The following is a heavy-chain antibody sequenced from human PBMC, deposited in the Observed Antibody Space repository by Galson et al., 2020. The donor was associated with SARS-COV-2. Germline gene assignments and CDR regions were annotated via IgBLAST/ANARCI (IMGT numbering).Heavy chain of an antibody. V-gene: IGHV3-30*04. CDR3: ARDSPHFGVVIMFYFDY. Sequence: GGSLRLSCAASGFTFSSYAMHWVRQAPGKGLEWVAVISYDGSNKYYADSVKGRFTISRDNSKNTLYLQMNSLRAEDTAVYYCARDSPHFGVVIMFYFDYWGQGTLVTVSS. CDR2: ISYDGSNK. D-gene: IGHD3-3*01. J-gene: IGHJ4*02. CDR1: GFTFSSYA.